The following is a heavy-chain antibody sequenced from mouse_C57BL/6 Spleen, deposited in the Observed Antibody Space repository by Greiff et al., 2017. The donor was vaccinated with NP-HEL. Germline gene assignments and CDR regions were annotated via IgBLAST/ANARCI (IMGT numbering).Heavy chain of an antibody. CDR3: AREGVRNYFDY. CDR1: GFTFSSYA. CDR2: ISDGGSYT. Sequence: DVMLVESGGGLVKPGGSLKLSCAASGFTFSSYAMSWVRQTPEKRLEWVATISDGGSYTYYPDNVKGRFTISRDNAKNNLYLQMSHLKSEDTAMYYCAREGVRNYFDYWGQGTTLTVSS. V-gene: IGHV5-4*01. D-gene: IGHD2-5*01. J-gene: IGHJ2*01.